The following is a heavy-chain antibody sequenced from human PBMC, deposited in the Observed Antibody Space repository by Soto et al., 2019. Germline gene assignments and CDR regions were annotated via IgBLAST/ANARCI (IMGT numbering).Heavy chain of an antibody. CDR1: GLTLNSCG. J-gene: IGHJ4*02. Sequence: PGGSLMLSCAACGLTLNSCGMHQVRQAPGKGLKWVGRIKSNTDGGTTDYASPLNGRFTISRDDAKNTLYLQINSLKTEATAVYYCSTRDGREYLGQGTLLTASS. V-gene: IGHV3-15*01. CDR2: IKSNTDGGTT. D-gene: IGHD1-26*01. CDR3: STRDGREY.